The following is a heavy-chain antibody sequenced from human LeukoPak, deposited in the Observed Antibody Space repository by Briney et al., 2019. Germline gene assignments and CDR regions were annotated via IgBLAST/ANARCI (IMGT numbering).Heavy chain of an antibody. Sequence: GGSLRLSCAASGFTFSSFGMHWVRQAPGKGLEWVAVIWYDGSNKYYADSVKGRFTISRDNSKNTLYLQMNSLRAEDTAVYYCARSLYSNHAMGVWGKGTTVTVSS. CDR2: IWYDGSNK. J-gene: IGHJ6*04. D-gene: IGHD4-11*01. CDR1: GFTFSSFG. V-gene: IGHV3-33*01. CDR3: ARSLYSNHAMGV.